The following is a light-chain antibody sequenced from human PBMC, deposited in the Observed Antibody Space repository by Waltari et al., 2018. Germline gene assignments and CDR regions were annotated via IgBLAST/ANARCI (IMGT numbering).Light chain of an antibody. CDR2: GAS. V-gene: IGKV3-20*01. CDR3: QQYRSSSWT. J-gene: IGKJ1*01. Sequence: DIVLTQSPGTLSLSPGERATLSCRASQSVSSSYLAWYQQKPAQAPRLLIYGASNRATGIPDRFSGSGSGTDFTLTIRGLEPEDCAVYYCQQYRSSSWTYGQGTKVEIK. CDR1: QSVSSSY.